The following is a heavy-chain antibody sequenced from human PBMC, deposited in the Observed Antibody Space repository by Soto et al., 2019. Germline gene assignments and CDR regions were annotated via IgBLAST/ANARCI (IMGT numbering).Heavy chain of an antibody. D-gene: IGHD6-13*01. V-gene: IGHV1-2*04. CDR2: INPNSGGT. CDR3: ARGPPYSSRLYGDAFDI. Sequence: ASVKVSCKASGYTFTGYYMHWLRQAPGQGLEWMGWINPNSGGTNYEQKFQGWVTMTRDTSISTAYMELSRLRSDDTAVYYCARGPPYSSRLYGDAFDIWGQGTMVTVSS. CDR1: GYTFTGYY. J-gene: IGHJ3*02.